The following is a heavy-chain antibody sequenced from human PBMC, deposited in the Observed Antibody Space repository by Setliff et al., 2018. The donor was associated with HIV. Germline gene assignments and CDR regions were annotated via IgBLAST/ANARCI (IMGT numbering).Heavy chain of an antibody. D-gene: IGHD1-1*01. CDR3: VRGGHWRFDY. J-gene: IGHJ4*02. CDR2: IHPSGRT. Sequence: PSETLSLTCAVSGGSISSDYWWTWVRQPPGTGLEWIAEIHPSGRTNFNPSLKTRVTTSVDKSKNQFSLNLSSVTAADTAVYYCVRGGHWRFDYWGQGTLVTVSS. V-gene: IGHV4-4*02. CDR1: GGSISSDYW.